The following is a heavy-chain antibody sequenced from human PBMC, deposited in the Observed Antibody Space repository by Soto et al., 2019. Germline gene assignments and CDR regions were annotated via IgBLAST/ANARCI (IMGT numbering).Heavy chain of an antibody. CDR2: MNPNSGNT. CDR1: GYTFTSYD. D-gene: IGHD2-15*01. Sequence: QVQLVQSGAEVKKPGASVKVSCKASGYTFTSYDINWVRQAPGQGLEWMGWMNPNSGNTGYAQKFQGRVTMTRNTATSTAYMELSTLRSEDTAVYYCARERGLGYFSGGSCYSSACDLWGQGTMVTVSS. V-gene: IGHV1-8*01. CDR3: ARERGLGYFSGGSCYSSACDL. J-gene: IGHJ3*01.